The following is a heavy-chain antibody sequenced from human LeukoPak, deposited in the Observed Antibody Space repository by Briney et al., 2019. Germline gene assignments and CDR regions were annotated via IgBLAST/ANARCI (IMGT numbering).Heavy chain of an antibody. J-gene: IGHJ4*02. D-gene: IGHD1-14*01. CDR1: GDSFISANYS. V-gene: IGHV4-39*01. CDR3: ARLTAAGISDYFDS. Sequence: KPSETLSLTCTVSGDSFISANYSWGWIRQPPGKGLEWIGSIYYTGNTYSNSSLESRVSLSIDTSNNQVSLSLNSVSAADTGIYYCARLTAAGISDYFDSWGQGTLVTVSS. CDR2: IYYTGNT.